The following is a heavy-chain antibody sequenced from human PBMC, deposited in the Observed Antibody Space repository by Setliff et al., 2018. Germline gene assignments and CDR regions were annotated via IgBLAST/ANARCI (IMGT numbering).Heavy chain of an antibody. CDR1: GDSISSGSYY. D-gene: IGHD1-26*01. CDR3: TKGRVGLAARAGY. CDR2: IYTSGST. J-gene: IGHJ4*02. Sequence: PSETLSLTCTVSGDSISSGSYYWTWIRQPAGKGLEWIGHIYTSGSTNYNPSLKSRVTISVDTSKNQFSLKLSSVTAADTAIYYCTKGRVGLAARAGYWGQGTLVTVSS. V-gene: IGHV4-61*09.